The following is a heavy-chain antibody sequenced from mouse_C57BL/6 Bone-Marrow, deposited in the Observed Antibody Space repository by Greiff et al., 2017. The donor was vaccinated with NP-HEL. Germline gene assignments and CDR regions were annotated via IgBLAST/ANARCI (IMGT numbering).Heavy chain of an antibody. CDR2: IDPENGDT. D-gene: IGHD4-1*01. CDR1: GFNIKDDY. CDR3: TTDWVYAMDY. Sequence: VQLQQSGAELVRPGASVKLSCTASGFNIKDDYMHWVKQRPEQGLEWIGWIDPENGDTEYASKFQGKATITADTSSNTAYLQLSSLTSEDTAVYYCTTDWVYAMDYWGQGTTLTVSS. V-gene: IGHV14-4*01. J-gene: IGHJ4*01.